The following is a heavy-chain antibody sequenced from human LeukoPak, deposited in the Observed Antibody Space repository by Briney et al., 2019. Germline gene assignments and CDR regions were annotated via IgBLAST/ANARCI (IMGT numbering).Heavy chain of an antibody. V-gene: IGHV1-2*02. J-gene: IGHJ6*02. CDR2: INPNRGGT. CDR1: GYPFTDYY. Sequence: ASVKASCKASGYPFTDYYMHWVRQAPGQGLEWMGWINPNRGGTDYAQKFQGRVTMTRDTSISTAYMELSRLRYDDTAVYYCARNLNYGDYSLYYYYYYGMDVWGQGAPVTVSS. D-gene: IGHD4-17*01. CDR3: ARNLNYGDYSLYYYYYYGMDV.